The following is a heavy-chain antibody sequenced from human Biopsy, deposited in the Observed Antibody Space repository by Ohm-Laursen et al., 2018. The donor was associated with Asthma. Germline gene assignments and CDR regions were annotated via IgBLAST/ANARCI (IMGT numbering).Heavy chain of an antibody. J-gene: IGHJ6*02. CDR2: ISYGGKT. Sequence: GTLSLTCRVSGGSMTPTSHYWDWIRQAPGKGLEWIGYISYGGKTSYNPSLKNRVTISRDTSKNQFSLRLTSVTAADTAVYFCARRITIFGVVQKDHGMDAWGQGTTVSVSS. D-gene: IGHD3-3*01. CDR1: GGSMTPTSHY. CDR3: ARRITIFGVVQKDHGMDA. V-gene: IGHV4-39*01.